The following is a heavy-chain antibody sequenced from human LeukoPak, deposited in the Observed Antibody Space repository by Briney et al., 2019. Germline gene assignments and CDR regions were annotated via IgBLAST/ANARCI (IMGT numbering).Heavy chain of an antibody. J-gene: IGHJ6*03. CDR1: GGSFSGYY. CDR2: INHSGST. CDR3: AREGSLRLYMDV. V-gene: IGHV4-34*01. D-gene: IGHD6-25*01. Sequence: SETLSLTCAVYGGSFSGYYWSWIRHPPGKGLEWIGQINHSGSTNYNPSLKSRVTMSIDNSKHHFSLSLTSVTAADTAVYYWAREGSLRLYMDVWGRGTTVTVSS.